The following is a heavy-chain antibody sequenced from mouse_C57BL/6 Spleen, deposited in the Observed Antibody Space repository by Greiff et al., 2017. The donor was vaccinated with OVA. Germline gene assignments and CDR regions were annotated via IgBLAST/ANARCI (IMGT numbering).Heavy chain of an antibody. CDR3: ARGDYDAVSYFDV. V-gene: IGHV1-54*01. J-gene: IGHJ1*03. CDR1: GYAFTNYL. D-gene: IGHD2-4*01. CDR2: INPGSGGT. Sequence: VQLQQSGAELVRPGTSVKVSCKASGYAFTNYLLEWVKQRPGQGLEWIGVINPGSGGTNYNEKFKGKATLTADKATSTAYMQLSSLTSEDSAVYFCARGDYDAVSYFDVWGTGTTVTVSS.